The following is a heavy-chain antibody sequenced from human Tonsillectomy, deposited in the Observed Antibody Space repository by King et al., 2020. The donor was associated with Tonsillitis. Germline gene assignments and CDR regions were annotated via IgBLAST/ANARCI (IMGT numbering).Heavy chain of an antibody. Sequence: AQLVQSGAEVKKPGASVKVSCQASGYTFTNYGISWVRQAPGQGLEWMGWISPYNGNTKYAQKFQGRVTMTTDTSTSTAYMELRSLRSDDTAVYHCARDGYNPYDYSNNKAFDIWGQGTMVTVSS. D-gene: IGHD4-11*01. CDR3: ARDGYNPYDYSNNKAFDI. CDR2: ISPYNGNT. J-gene: IGHJ3*02. CDR1: GYTFTNYG. V-gene: IGHV1-18*04.